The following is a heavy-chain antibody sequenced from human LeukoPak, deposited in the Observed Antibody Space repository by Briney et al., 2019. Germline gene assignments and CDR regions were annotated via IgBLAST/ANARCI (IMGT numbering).Heavy chain of an antibody. CDR1: GYTFTDYY. CDR3: TRLSAHDAFDI. Sequence: ASVKVSCKASGYTFTDYYIHWVRQAPGQGLKWMGRINPNSGDTIHAQKFQGRVTMTRDTSISTAYMEMSRLRSDDTALYYCTRLSAHDAFDIWGQGTMVTASS. J-gene: IGHJ3*02. V-gene: IGHV1-2*06. CDR2: INPNSGDT.